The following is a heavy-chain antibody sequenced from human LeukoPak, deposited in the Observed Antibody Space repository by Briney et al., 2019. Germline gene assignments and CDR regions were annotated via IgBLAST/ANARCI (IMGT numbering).Heavy chain of an antibody. CDR1: GFTFSRFA. CDR3: ARDTVGATDY. V-gene: IGHV3-64*02. CDR2: ITDNGVSA. Sequence: GGSLRLSCAASGFTFSRFAMHWVRQAPGKGLEYVSAITDNGVSAYYADSVKGRFIISRDNAKKSLYLQMNSLRAEDTALYYCARDTVGATDYWGQGTLVTVSS. D-gene: IGHD1-26*01. J-gene: IGHJ4*02.